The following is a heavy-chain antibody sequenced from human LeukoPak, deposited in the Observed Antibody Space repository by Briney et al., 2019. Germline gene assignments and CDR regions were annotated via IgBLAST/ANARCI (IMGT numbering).Heavy chain of an antibody. CDR3: ARDPDDY. V-gene: IGHV3-48*01. J-gene: IGHJ4*02. CDR1: EFTFSRYS. Sequence: GGSLRLSCAASEFTFSRYSMNWVRQAPGKGLEWVSYISSSSSTIYYADSVRGRFTISRDNAKNSLYLQMNNLRVEDTAVYYCARDPDDYWGQGTLVTVSS. CDR2: ISSSSSTI.